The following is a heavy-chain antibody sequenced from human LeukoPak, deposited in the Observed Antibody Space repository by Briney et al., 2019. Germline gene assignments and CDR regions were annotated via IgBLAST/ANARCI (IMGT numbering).Heavy chain of an antibody. CDR2: IYSGDSDT. D-gene: IGHD6-19*01. Sequence: GESLKICCQGSGYNFTNYLIGWVRQMPGKGLEWMGIIYSGDSDTTYSPSFQGQVTITADKSISTAYLQWSSLKASDTALYYCASRIKEYRSGWCWGQGTLVTVPS. CDR3: ASRIKEYRSGWC. CDR1: GYNFTNYL. V-gene: IGHV5-51*01. J-gene: IGHJ4*02.